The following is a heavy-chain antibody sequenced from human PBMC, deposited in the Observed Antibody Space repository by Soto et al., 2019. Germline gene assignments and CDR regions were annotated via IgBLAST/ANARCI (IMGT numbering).Heavy chain of an antibody. V-gene: IGHV3-33*01. D-gene: IGHD3-10*01. CDR1: GFTFSSYG. J-gene: IGHJ5*02. CDR2: IWYDGSNK. Sequence: QVQLVESGGGVVQPGRSLRLSCAASGFTFSSYGMHWVRQAPGKGLEWVAVIWYDGSNKYYADSVKGRFTISRDNSKNTLYLQMNSLRAEDTAVYYCARDIWFGKSTQPAGFDPWGQGTLVTVSS. CDR3: ARDIWFGKSTQPAGFDP.